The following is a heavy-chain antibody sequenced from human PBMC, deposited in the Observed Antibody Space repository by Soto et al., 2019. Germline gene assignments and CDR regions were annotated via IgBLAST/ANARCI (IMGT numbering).Heavy chain of an antibody. J-gene: IGHJ4*02. D-gene: IGHD6-19*01. CDR1: GGSISSSSYY. Sequence: SETLSLTCTVSGGSISSSSYYWGWIRQPPGKGLEWIGSIYYSGSTYYNPSLKSRVTISVDTSKNQFSLKLSSVTAADTAVYYCARHLTRRRDLQTGIAVAGLGYWGQGTLVTVSS. CDR2: IYYSGST. CDR3: ARHLTRRRDLQTGIAVAGLGY. V-gene: IGHV4-39*01.